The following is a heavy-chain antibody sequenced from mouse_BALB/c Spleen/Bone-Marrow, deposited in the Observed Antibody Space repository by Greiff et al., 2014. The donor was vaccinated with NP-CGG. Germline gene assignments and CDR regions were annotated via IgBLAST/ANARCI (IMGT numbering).Heavy chain of an antibody. Sequence: QVQLQQSGPGLVKPSQSLSITCTVSGFSLTTYGLHWVRQSPGKGLEWLGVIWSGGGTDYNAAFISRLIITKDNSKSQVFFKMNSLQTNDTAMCYCARKGYTGYFDVWGAGTTVTVSS. D-gene: IGHD2-2*01. J-gene: IGHJ1*01. CDR3: ARKGYTGYFDV. CDR2: IWSGGGT. CDR1: GFSLTTYG. V-gene: IGHV2-2*02.